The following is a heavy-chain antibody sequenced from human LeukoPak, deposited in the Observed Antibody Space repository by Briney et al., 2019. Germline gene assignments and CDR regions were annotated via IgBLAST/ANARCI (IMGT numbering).Heavy chain of an antibody. D-gene: IGHD2-15*01. CDR2: IIPIFGTA. CDR1: GGTFSSYA. V-gene: IGHV1-69*06. Sequence: SVKVSCKASGGTFSSYAISWVRQAPGQGLEWMGRIIPIFGTANYAQKFQGGVTITADKSTSTAYMELSSLRSEDTAVYYCARESSGVAATQDWFDPWGQGTLVTVSS. CDR3: ARESSGVAATQDWFDP. J-gene: IGHJ5*02.